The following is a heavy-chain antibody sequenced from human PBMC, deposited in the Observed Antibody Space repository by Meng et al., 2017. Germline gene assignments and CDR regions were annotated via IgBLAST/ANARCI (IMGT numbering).Heavy chain of an antibody. D-gene: IGHD3-22*01. J-gene: IGHJ4*02. Sequence: QGQRGQVGVEVKTPGSAVKVSCKASGGTFSSYAISWVRQAPGQGLEWMGGIIPIFGTANYAQKFQGRVTITADESTSTAYMELSSLRSEDTAVYYCARALKHYYDSSGYRVGYFDYWGQGTLVTVSS. CDR2: IIPIFGTA. CDR1: GGTFSSYA. CDR3: ARALKHYYDSSGYRVGYFDY. V-gene: IGHV1-69*01.